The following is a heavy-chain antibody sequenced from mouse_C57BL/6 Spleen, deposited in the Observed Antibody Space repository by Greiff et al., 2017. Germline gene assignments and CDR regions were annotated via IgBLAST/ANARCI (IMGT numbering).Heavy chain of an antibody. D-gene: IGHD1-1*01. CDR3: IDCGSILYAMDY. V-gene: IGHV14-1*01. J-gene: IGHJ4*01. Sequence: EVQLQESGAELVRPGASVKLSCTASGFNIKDYYMHWVKQRPEQGLEWIGRIDPEDGDTEYAPKFQGKATMTADTSSNTAYLQLSSLASEDTAVYYCIDCGSILYAMDYWGQGTSVTVSS. CDR1: GFNIKDYY. CDR2: IDPEDGDT.